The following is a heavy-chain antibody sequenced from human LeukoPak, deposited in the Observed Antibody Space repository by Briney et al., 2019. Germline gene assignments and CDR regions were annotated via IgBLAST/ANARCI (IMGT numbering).Heavy chain of an antibody. CDR1: EFTFSTYC. V-gene: IGHV3-53*01. CDR2: IYSGGST. D-gene: IGHD3-10*01. CDR3: ARDVTMVRGAQDYYGMDV. J-gene: IGHJ6*02. Sequence: GGSLRLSCAASEFTFSTYCMHWVRQAPGKGLVWVSVIYSGGSTYYVDSVKGRFTISRDNSKNTLYLQMNSLRAEDTAVYFCARDVTMVRGAQDYYGMDVWGQGTTVTVSS.